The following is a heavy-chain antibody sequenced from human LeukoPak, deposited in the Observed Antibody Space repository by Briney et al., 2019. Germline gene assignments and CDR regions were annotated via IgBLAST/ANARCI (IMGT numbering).Heavy chain of an antibody. CDR3: AGANTYYYDSSGYYRTGNYYYYMGV. V-gene: IGHV1-46*01. J-gene: IGHJ6*03. CDR2: INPSGGST. Sequence: ASVKVSCKASGYTFTSYYMHWVRQAPGQGLEWMGIINPSGGSTSYAQKFQGRVTMTRDMSTSTVYMELSSLRSEDTAVYYCAGANTYYYDSSGYYRTGNYYYYMGVWGKGTTVTVSS. D-gene: IGHD3-22*01. CDR1: GYTFTSYY.